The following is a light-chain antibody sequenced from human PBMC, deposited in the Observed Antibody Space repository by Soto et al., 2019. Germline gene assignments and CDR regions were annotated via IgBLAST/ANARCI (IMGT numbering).Light chain of an antibody. CDR3: QHYGSSPPIT. CDR2: GAS. CDR1: QSVSSN. V-gene: IGKV3-20*01. J-gene: IGKJ5*01. Sequence: EIVMTQSPSTLSVSPGERATLSCRASQSVSSNLAWYQQKPGQAPRLLIYGASTRATGIPDRFSGGGSGTDFTLTISRLEPEDFAVYYCQHYGSSPPITFGQGTRLEI.